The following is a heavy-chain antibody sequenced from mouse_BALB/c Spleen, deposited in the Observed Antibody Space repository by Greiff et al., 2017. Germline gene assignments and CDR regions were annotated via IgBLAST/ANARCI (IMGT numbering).Heavy chain of an antibody. CDR3: ERGGDYYGSSYAMDY. Sequence: EVQLVESGGGLVKPGGSLKLSCAASGFTFSSYAMSWVRQTPEKRLEWVASISSGGSNYYPDSVKGRFTISRDNARNILYLQMSSLRSEDTDMYYCERGGDYYGSSYAMDYWGQGTSVTVSS. D-gene: IGHD1-1*01. J-gene: IGHJ4*01. V-gene: IGHV5-6-5*01. CDR1: GFTFSSYA. CDR2: ISSGGSN.